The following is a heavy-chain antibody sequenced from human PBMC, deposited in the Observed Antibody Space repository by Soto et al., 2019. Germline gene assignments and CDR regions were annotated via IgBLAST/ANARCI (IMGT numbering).Heavy chain of an antibody. Sequence: PSEPLSLPCTVSGGSISSYYWSWIRQPAGKGLEWIGLIYTSGSTNYNPSLKSRVLMSVDTSKNQFSLKLNSVTAADTAVYYCAREYSSSCGRTLHXWGQGTMVTVS. D-gene: IGHD6-6*01. V-gene: IGHV4-4*07. CDR1: GGSISSYY. J-gene: IGHJ3*02. CDR3: AREYSSSCGRTLHX. CDR2: IYTSGST.